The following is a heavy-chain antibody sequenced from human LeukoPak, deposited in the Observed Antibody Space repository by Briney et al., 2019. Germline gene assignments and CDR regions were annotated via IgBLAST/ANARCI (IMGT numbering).Heavy chain of an antibody. V-gene: IGHV4-59*01. Sequence: SETLSLTCTVSGGSISSYYWSWIRQPPGKGLEWIGYIYYSGSTNYNPSLKSRVTISVDTSKNQFSLKLSSVTAADTAVYYCARLTYCDFWSGADAFDIWGQGTMVTVSS. CDR2: IYYSGST. J-gene: IGHJ3*02. CDR3: ARLTYCDFWSGADAFDI. CDR1: GGSISSYY. D-gene: IGHD3-3*01.